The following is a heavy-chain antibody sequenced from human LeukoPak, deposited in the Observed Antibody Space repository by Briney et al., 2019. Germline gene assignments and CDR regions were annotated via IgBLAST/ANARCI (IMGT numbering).Heavy chain of an antibody. CDR3: ARVGSYDSSGFDAFDI. V-gene: IGHV1-2*02. CDR2: INPNSGGT. Sequence: ASVKVSCKASGYTFTGYYMHWVRQAPGQGLEWMGWINPNSGGTNYAQKFQGRVTMTRDTSISTAYMELSRLRSDDTAVYYCARVGSYDSSGFDAFDIWGQGTMVTVSS. J-gene: IGHJ3*02. D-gene: IGHD3-22*01. CDR1: GYTFTGYY.